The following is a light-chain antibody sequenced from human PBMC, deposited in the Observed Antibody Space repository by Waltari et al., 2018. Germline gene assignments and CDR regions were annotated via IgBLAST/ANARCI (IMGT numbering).Light chain of an antibody. CDR3: MQSLQTPLT. CDR2: LGS. CDR1: QSLLHRNGHNY. Sequence: DIVMTQSPLSLPVTPGEAASISCRSSQSLLHRNGHNYLDWYLQKPGQSPQPLIYLGSNRAAGVPDRFSGSGSGTDFTLKISRVEAEDVGVYYCMQSLQTPLTFGGGTKVEIK. V-gene: IGKV2-28*01. J-gene: IGKJ4*01.